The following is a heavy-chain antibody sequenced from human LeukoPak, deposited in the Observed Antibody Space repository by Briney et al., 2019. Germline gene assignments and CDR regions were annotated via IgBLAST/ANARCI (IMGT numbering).Heavy chain of an antibody. D-gene: IGHD4-17*01. V-gene: IGHV3-30-3*01. CDR3: ARRDYGDCAYAFDI. CDR1: GFTFSSYA. CDR2: DGSNK. J-gene: IGHJ3*02. Sequence: GRSLRLSCAASGFTFSSYAMHWVRQAPGKGLEWVAYDGSNKYYADSVKGRFTISRDNSKNTLYLQMNSLRAEDTAVYYCARRDYGDCAYAFDIWGQGTMVTVSS.